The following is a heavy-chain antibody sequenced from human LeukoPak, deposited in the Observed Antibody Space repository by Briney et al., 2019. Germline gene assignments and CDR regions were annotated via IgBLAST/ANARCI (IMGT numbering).Heavy chain of an antibody. D-gene: IGHD3-22*01. CDR3: ARAYYYDSSGYYFFDY. V-gene: IGHV4-4*07. J-gene: IGHJ4*02. CDR2: IYTSGST. CDR1: GGSISSYY. Sequence: PSETLSLTCTVSGGSISSYYWSWIRQPAGKGLEWIGRIYTSGSTNYIPSLKSRVTISVDKSKNQFSLKLSSVTAADTAVYYCARAYYYDSSGYYFFDYWGQGTLVTVSS.